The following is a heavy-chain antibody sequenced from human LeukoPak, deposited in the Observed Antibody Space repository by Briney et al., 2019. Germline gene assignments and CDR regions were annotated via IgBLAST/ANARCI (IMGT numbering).Heavy chain of an antibody. Sequence: SETLSLTCTVSGGSISSSSYDWGWIRQPPGKGLEWVGSIYYSGSTYYNPSLKSRVTISVDTSKNQFSLKLSSVTAADTAVYYCARQGGYCSGGSCYSVFDYWGQGTLVTVSS. V-gene: IGHV4-39*01. D-gene: IGHD2-15*01. CDR2: IYYSGST. CDR1: GGSISSSSYD. J-gene: IGHJ4*02. CDR3: ARQGGYCSGGSCYSVFDY.